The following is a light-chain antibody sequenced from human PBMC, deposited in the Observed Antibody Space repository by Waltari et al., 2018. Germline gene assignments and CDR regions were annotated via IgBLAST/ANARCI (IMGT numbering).Light chain of an antibody. V-gene: IGLV2-11*01. CDR1: SNDVGYYDH. J-gene: IGLJ3*02. CDR2: DVT. Sequence: QSALTQPRSVSGSPGQSVTISCTGSSNDVGYYDHVSWYQQHPGKAPKIIIFDVTKRPAGVPDRFSGSKSANTASLTISGLQAEDEADYYGCSYAGSDTRWVFGGGTKLTVL. CDR3: CSYAGSDTRWV.